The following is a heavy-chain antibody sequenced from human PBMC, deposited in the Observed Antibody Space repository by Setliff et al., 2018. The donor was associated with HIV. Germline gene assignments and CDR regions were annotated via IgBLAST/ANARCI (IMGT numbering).Heavy chain of an antibody. CDR1: GYSISSDYY. D-gene: IGHD3-22*01. Sequence: SETLSLTCAVSGYSISSDYYWGWIRQPPGKGLEWLGSLYHSGRTYYSPSLKSRVTLSVQTSKNQFSLDLTSVTAADTAVYYCARQGAGYYYDSSEYYTGNGFDFWGQGTLVTVSS. J-gene: IGHJ3*01. V-gene: IGHV4-38-2*01. CDR3: ARQGAGYYYDSSEYYTGNGFDF. CDR2: LYHSGRT.